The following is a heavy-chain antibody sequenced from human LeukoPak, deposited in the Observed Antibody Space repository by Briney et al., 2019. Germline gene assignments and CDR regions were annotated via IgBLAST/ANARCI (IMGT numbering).Heavy chain of an antibody. CDR2: ISRNSSYI. Sequence: GGSLRLSCAASGFTFSRYSLNWVRQAPGKGLEWVSSISRNSSYIYYADSVKGRFTISRDNAKNSLYLQMNSLRAEDTAVYYCARGFDYWGQGTLVTVSS. CDR3: ARGFDY. V-gene: IGHV3-21*01. J-gene: IGHJ4*02. D-gene: IGHD3-10*01. CDR1: GFTFSRYS.